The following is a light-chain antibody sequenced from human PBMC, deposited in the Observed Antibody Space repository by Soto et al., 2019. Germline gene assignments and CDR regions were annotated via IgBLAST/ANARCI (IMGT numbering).Light chain of an antibody. Sequence: EVVLTQSPATLSLSPGEKANLSRRARQSVGNCLAWYQQKPGQAPRLLIFDASARIDGIPARFSGSGSETDFTLTISSLEPEDFAVYYCQQCSNRPPITFGQGTRLEIK. CDR1: QSVGNC. CDR2: DAS. CDR3: QQCSNRPPIT. V-gene: IGKV3-11*01. J-gene: IGKJ5*01.